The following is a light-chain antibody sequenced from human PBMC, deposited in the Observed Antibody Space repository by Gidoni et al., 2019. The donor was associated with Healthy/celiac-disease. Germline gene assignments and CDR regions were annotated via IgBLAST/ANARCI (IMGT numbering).Light chain of an antibody. J-gene: IGKJ4*01. Sequence: IQMTQSPSSLSASVGDRVTITCRASQSISSYLSWYQQKPGQAPKLLIYAASSLQSGIPSRFSGSGSGTDFTLTISSLEPEDFATYYCQQSYSTPLTFGGGTKVEIK. CDR3: QQSYSTPLT. V-gene: IGKV1-39*01. CDR2: AAS. CDR1: QSISSY.